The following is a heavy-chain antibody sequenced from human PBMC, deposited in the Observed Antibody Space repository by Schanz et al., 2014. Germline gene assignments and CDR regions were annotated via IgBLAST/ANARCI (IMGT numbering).Heavy chain of an antibody. CDR3: AKARRKSNCSGGRCFHYSYYGMDV. D-gene: IGHD2-15*01. CDR1: GFSIRNHD. Sequence: EVRLVESGGGLVQPGGSLRLSCAASGFSIRNHDMHWVRQATGAGLEWVSAIGTAGDTFYLDSVKGRFTISRDNAKNSLYLQMNSLRAEDTAVYYCAKARRKSNCSGGRCFHYSYYGMDVWGQGTTVTVSS. V-gene: IGHV3-13*04. J-gene: IGHJ6*02. CDR2: IGTAGDT.